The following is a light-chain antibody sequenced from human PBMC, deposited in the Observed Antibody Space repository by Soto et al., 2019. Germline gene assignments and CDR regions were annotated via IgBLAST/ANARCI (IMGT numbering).Light chain of an antibody. J-gene: IGLJ3*02. CDR3: QSYDSSLSGLWV. CDR2: GNN. V-gene: IGLV1-40*01. Sequence: QSVLTQPPSVSGAPGQRVTISCTGSSSNIGAGFDVHWYHQIAGTAPKLLIYGNNNRPSGVPDRFSGSKSGTSASLAITGLQAEDEADYYCQSYDSSLSGLWVFGGGTKVTVL. CDR1: SSNIGAGFD.